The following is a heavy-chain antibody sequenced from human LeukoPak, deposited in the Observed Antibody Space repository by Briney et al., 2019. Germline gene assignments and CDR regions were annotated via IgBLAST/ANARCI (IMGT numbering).Heavy chain of an antibody. CDR3: VRDETLWTLDW. CDR2: INEHGTDS. D-gene: IGHD1-1*01. J-gene: IGHJ4*02. Sequence: PGGSLRLSCTASGFTFSGHWIHWVRQAPGMGLVWVSRINEHGTDSMYAESVKGRFTISRDNAKNTVYLQMNSLRAEDTAVYYCVRDETLWTLDWWGQGTLVSVSS. CDR1: GFTFSGHW. V-gene: IGHV3-74*03.